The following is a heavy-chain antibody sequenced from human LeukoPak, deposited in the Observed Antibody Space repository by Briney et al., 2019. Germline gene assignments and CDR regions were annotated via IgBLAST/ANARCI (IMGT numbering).Heavy chain of an antibody. J-gene: IGHJ4*02. CDR3: ASLKYHYDSSGYYLDH. V-gene: IGHV4-34*01. D-gene: IGHD3-22*01. CDR1: GGSFGDYY. Sequence: PSETLSLTCAVYGGSFGDYYWSWIRQPPGKGLEWIGEINQSGSTNYKSSLKSRVTISVDTSKNQFSLKLSSVTAADTAVYYCASLKYHYDSSGYYLDHWGQGTLVTVSS. CDR2: INQSGST.